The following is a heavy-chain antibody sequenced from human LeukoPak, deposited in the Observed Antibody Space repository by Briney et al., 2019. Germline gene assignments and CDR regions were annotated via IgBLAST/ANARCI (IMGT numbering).Heavy chain of an antibody. CDR2: IYTSGST. Sequence: PSETLSLTCTVSGGSISSYYWSWIRQPAGKGLEWIGRIYTSGSTNFNPSLKSRVTMSLDTSKNQFSLKLSSVTAADTAMYYCAXXQVDIKVGSTRQIDPWGQGTLVTVSS. CDR3: AXXQVDIKVGSTRQIDP. D-gene: IGHD1-26*01. J-gene: IGHJ5*02. CDR1: GGSISSYY. V-gene: IGHV4-4*07.